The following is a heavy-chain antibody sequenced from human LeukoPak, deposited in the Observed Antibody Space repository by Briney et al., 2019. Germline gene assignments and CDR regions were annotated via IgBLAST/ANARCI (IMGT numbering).Heavy chain of an antibody. CDR1: GFTVSSNY. CDR2: IDSDGSST. CDR3: ARSGAPTPDY. D-gene: IGHD2-15*01. V-gene: IGHV3-74*01. J-gene: IGHJ4*02. Sequence: GGSLRLSCAASGFTVSSNYMSWVRQAPGKGLVWVSRIDSDGSSTIYADSVKGRFTISRDSAKNTLNLQMNSLRAEDTALYYCARSGAPTPDYWGQGTLVIVSS.